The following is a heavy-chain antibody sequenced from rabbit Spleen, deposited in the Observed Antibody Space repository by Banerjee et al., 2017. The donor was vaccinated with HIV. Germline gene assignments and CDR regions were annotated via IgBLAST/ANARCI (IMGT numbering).Heavy chain of an antibody. CDR3: ARSDSSDWVFHL. CDR2: IYVGDSGGS. J-gene: IGHJ4*01. V-gene: IGHV1S45*01. D-gene: IGHD4-1*01. Sequence: QDQLEESGGGLVQPEGSLTLTCNASGFPFDNNYYMCWVRQAPGKGLEWIACIYVGDSGGSYYASWVNGRFTISSDNAQNTVSLQMNSLTAADTATYFCARSDSSDWVFHLWGPGTLVTVS. CDR1: GFPFDNNYY.